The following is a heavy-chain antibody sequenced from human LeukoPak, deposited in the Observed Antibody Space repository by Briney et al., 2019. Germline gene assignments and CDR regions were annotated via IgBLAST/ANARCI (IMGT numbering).Heavy chain of an antibody. CDR3: ARDLGGGPRDY. CDR1: GFTFSSYS. D-gene: IGHD3-16*01. CDR2: ISSSSSYI. Sequence: GGSLRLSCAASGFTFSSYSMTWVRQAPGKGLEWVSSISSSSSYIYYADSVKGRFTISRDNAKNSLYLQMNSLRAEDTAVYYCARDLGGGPRDYWGQGTLVTVSS. V-gene: IGHV3-21*01. J-gene: IGHJ4*02.